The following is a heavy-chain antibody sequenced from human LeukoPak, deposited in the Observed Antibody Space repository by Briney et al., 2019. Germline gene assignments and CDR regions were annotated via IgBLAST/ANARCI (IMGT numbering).Heavy chain of an antibody. Sequence: PGRTLRLFCAVSGYPFRSYDMKWVPGARGKGLEDGTYISSTGGTRIYADSVNGRFTISRDDAKNSLYLQMNRLRAEAAAIYYCARASRGDAYGPAAYWGQGTLVTVSS. CDR2: ISSTGGTR. CDR1: GYPFRSYD. D-gene: IGHD2-15*01. CDR3: ARASRGDAYGPAAY. J-gene: IGHJ4*02. V-gene: IGHV3-48*03.